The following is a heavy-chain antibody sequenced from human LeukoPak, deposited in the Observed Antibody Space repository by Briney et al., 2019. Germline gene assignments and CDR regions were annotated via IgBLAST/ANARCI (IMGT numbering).Heavy chain of an antibody. Sequence: GGSLRLSCAGSGFTVSSNYMSWFRQAPGKGLEWVGFIRSKAYGGTTEYAASVKGRFTISRDDSKSIAYLQMNSLKTEDTAVYYCTRDLRQWLALYYFDYWGQGTLVTVSS. CDR2: IRSKAYGGTT. V-gene: IGHV3-49*03. J-gene: IGHJ4*02. CDR1: GFTVSSNY. D-gene: IGHD6-19*01. CDR3: TRDLRQWLALYYFDY.